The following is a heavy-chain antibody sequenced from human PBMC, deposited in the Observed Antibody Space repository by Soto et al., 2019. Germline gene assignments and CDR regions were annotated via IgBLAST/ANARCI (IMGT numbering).Heavy chain of an antibody. V-gene: IGHV4-39*01. CDR1: GGSISSSSYY. J-gene: IGHJ5*02. D-gene: IGHD2-15*01. CDR2: IYYSGST. Sequence: QLQLQESGPGLVKPSETLSLTCTVSGGSISSSSYYWGWIRQPPGKGLEWIGSIYYSGSTYYNPSLKSRVTISVETSKNQFSLKLSSVTAADTAVYYCARQCSAEGGGSCYENWFDPWGQGTLVTVSS. CDR3: ARQCSAEGGGSCYENWFDP.